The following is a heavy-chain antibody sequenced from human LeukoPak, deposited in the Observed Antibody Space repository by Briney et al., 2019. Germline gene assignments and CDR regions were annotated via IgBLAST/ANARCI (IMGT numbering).Heavy chain of an antibody. CDR3: ARANEYTSSSN. CDR1: GYTFTNSG. Sequence: ASVKVSCKASGYTFTNSGIDWARQAPGQGLEWMGWISAYNGITKYAQTVQGRVTMTTDTSTTTAYMELTSLRSDDTAVYYCARANEYTSSSNWGQGTLVTVSS. V-gene: IGHV1-18*01. J-gene: IGHJ4*02. CDR2: ISAYNGIT. D-gene: IGHD6-13*01.